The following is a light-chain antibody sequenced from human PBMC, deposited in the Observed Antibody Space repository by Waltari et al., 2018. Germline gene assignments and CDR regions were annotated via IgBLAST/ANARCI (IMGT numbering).Light chain of an antibody. CDR3: QQYDNLPLT. J-gene: IGKJ4*01. CDR2: DAS. Sequence: DIQMTQSPSSLSASVGDRVTLTCQASQDISNYLNWYQQKPGKAPKLLNYDASNLETGVPSRFSGSGSGTDFTFTISSLQPEDIATYYCQQYDNLPLTFGGGTKVEIK. V-gene: IGKV1-33*01. CDR1: QDISNY.